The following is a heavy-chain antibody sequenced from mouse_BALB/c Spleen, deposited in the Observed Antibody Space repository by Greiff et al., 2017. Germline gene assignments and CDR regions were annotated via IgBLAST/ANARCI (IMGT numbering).Heavy chain of an antibody. CDR1: GYAFTSYN. J-gene: IGHJ3*01. CDR2: IDPYNGGT. Sequence: VHVKQSGPELVKPGASVKVSCKASGYAFTSYNMYWVKQSHGKSLEWIGYIDPYNGGTSYNQKFKGKATLPVDKSSSTAYMQLNSLTSEDSAVYYCARPGAGGAWFAYWGQGTLVTVSA. D-gene: IGHD3-3*01. CDR3: ARPGAGGAWFAY. V-gene: IGHV1S135*01.